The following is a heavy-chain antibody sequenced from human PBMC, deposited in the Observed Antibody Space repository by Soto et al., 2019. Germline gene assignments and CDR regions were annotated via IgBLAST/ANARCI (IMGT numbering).Heavy chain of an antibody. D-gene: IGHD4-4*01. J-gene: IGHJ5*02. CDR2: IKPDESEK. V-gene: IGHV3-7*01. Sequence: EVQLVESGGGLVQPGGSLRLSCTASGFTFSDSWMTWVRQAPGKGLEWVARIKPDESEKKYADSVKGRFSISRDNAKNSMYLQMDRLSGEDKAVYYCVRGGSNYASWGQGTLVTVAS. CDR1: GFTFSDSW. CDR3: VRGGSNYAS.